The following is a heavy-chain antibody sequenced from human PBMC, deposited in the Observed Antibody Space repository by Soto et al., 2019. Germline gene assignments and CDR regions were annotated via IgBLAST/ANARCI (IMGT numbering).Heavy chain of an antibody. D-gene: IGHD3-3*01. CDR1: GFTFSSYG. CDR2: ISYDGSNK. CDR3: VKDLGRFLEWFPQNYFDY. J-gene: IGHJ4*02. Sequence: PGGSLRLSCAASGFTFSSYGMHWVRQAPGKGLEWVAVISYDGSNKYYADSVKGRFTISRDNSKNTLYLQMSSLRAEDTAVYYCVKDLGRFLEWFPQNYFDYWGQGTLVTVSS. V-gene: IGHV3-30*18.